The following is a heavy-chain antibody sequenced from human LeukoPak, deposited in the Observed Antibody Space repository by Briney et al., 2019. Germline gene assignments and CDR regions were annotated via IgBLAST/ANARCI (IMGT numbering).Heavy chain of an antibody. V-gene: IGHV4-34*01. CDR2: INHSGST. Sequence: GSLRLSCAASGFTFSSYAMSWIRQPPGKGLEWIGEINHSGSTNYNPSLKSRATISVDTSKNQFSLKLSSVTAADTAVYYCARGSPTNTIFGVVSHNWFDPWGQGTLVTVSS. CDR3: ARGSPTNTIFGVVSHNWFDP. D-gene: IGHD3-3*01. J-gene: IGHJ5*02. CDR1: GFTFSSYA.